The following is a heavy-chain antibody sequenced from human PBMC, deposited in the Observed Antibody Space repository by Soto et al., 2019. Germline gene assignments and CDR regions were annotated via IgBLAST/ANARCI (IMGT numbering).Heavy chain of an antibody. CDR1: GFTFSSYS. D-gene: IGHD6-6*01. J-gene: IGHJ6*02. V-gene: IGHV3-21*01. CDR3: AREYSSSHYHYYYGMDV. Sequence: GGSLRLSCAASGFTFSSYSMNWVRQAPGKGLEWVSSISSSSSYIYYADSVKGRFTISRDNAKNSLYLQMNSLRAEDTAVYYCAREYSSSHYHYYYGMDVWGQGTTVTVSS. CDR2: ISSSSSYI.